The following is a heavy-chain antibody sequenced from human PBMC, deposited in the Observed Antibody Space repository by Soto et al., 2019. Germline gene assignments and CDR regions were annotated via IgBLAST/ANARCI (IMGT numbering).Heavy chain of an antibody. J-gene: IGHJ4*02. CDR2: ISHSETT. D-gene: IGHD6-13*01. V-gene: IGHV4-4*02. CDR1: GDSVSDSYW. CDR3: ARSEAAAGDFDY. Sequence: RPSLTCTVSGDSVSDSYWWNWVRQPPGKGLEWIGEISHSETTDYSPSLKSRVTISLDKSKNQFSLKMSSVTAADTAVYYCARSEAAAGDFDYWGQGALVTVSS.